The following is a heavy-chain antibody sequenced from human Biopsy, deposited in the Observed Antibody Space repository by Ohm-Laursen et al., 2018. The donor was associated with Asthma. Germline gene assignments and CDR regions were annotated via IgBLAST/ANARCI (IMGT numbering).Heavy chain of an antibody. CDR2: INSVFGTT. D-gene: IGHD2-2*01. J-gene: IGHJ4*02. V-gene: IGHV1-69*01. CDR3: ARKAGPCISRTCYSLDF. Sequence: GYSVKASCKSLGGTFNTYVIGWVRQAPGQGLEWMGGINSVFGTTTYPQKFQDRVTITADDSTSTVYMELSSLRSEDTAVYYCARKAGPCISRTCYSLDFWGQGTLVTVSS. CDR1: GGTFNTYV.